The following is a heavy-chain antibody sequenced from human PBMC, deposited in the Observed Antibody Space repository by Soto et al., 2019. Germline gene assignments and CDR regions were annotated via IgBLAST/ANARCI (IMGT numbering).Heavy chain of an antibody. Sequence: EVQLVESGGGLVQPGGSLRLSCAASGFTVSSNYINWVRQAPGKGLEWVSVIYSGGSTYYADSVKGRFTISRDDSRNTLYLQINTLRAEDTAVYYCGRAPWGVAYCGGDCYRSPFDYWGQGTLVTVSS. V-gene: IGHV3-66*01. CDR1: GFTVSSNY. D-gene: IGHD2-21*02. J-gene: IGHJ4*02. CDR3: GRAPWGVAYCGGDCYRSPFDY. CDR2: IYSGGST.